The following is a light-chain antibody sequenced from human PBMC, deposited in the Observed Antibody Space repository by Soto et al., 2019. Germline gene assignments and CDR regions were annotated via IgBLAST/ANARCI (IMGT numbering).Light chain of an antibody. V-gene: IGKV1-39*01. Sequence: NQLTQTPSPLTASVGARVPITIRDRQSISGYLNWYQQKTGKAPKLLIHAASSLQSGVPSRFSGSGSGTDFTLTINGLQPEDFATYYCQQCYSTPITFGQGTRLEIK. CDR2: AAS. CDR1: QSISGY. J-gene: IGKJ5*01. CDR3: QQCYSTPIT.